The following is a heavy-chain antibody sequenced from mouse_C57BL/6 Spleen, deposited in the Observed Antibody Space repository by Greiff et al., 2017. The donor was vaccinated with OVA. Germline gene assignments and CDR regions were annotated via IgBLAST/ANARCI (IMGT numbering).Heavy chain of an antibody. V-gene: IGHV5-17*01. CDR2: ISSGSSTI. Sequence: EVKLMESGGGLVKPGGSLKLSCAASGFTFSDYGMHWVRQAPEKGLEWVAYISSGSSTIYYADTVKGRFTISRDNAKNTLFLQMTSLRSEDTAMYYCARNRYYGSSYPYYFDYWGQGTTLTVSS. J-gene: IGHJ2*01. CDR3: ARNRYYGSSYPYYFDY. CDR1: GFTFSDYG. D-gene: IGHD1-1*01.